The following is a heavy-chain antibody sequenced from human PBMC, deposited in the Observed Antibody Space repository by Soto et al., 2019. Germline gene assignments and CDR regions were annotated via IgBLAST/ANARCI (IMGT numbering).Heavy chain of an antibody. J-gene: IGHJ6*02. CDR1: GLTFSSYS. Sequence: EVQLVESGGGLVQPGGSLRLSCGASGLTFSSYSMNWVRQAPGKGLEWLSYISGSSSAIYYADSEKGRFTISRENAKNALYLQMNSLRAEDTAVYYCARDGDQHHGMDVWGQGTTVIVSS. CDR2: ISGSSSAI. V-gene: IGHV3-48*01. CDR3: ARDGDQHHGMDV.